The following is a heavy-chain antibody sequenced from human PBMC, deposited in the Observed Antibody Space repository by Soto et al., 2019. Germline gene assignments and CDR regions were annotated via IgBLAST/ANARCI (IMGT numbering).Heavy chain of an antibody. CDR3: AKDGGGVFLDY. CDR2: IDSRSSADYI. J-gene: IGHJ4*02. Sequence: EVQLVESGGGLVKPEGSLRLSCGASGFPFSSYTMIWVRQAPGKRLEWVSSIDSRSSADYIYYAHSVKGRFTISRDNARNSLYLQMDRLRVEDTGVYYCAKDGGGVFLDYWGRGTLVTVSS. CDR1: GFPFSSYT. D-gene: IGHD2-21*01. V-gene: IGHV3-21*02.